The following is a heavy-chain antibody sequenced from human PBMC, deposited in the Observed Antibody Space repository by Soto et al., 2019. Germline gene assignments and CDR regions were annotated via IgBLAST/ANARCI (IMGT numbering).Heavy chain of an antibody. V-gene: IGHV3-15*01. CDR1: GFTFSNTW. D-gene: IGHD2-2*01. J-gene: IGHJ4*02. CDR2: IKSKADGGTT. CDR3: TTVGCRSTSCLYYFDH. Sequence: GGSLRLSCAASGFTFSNTWLNWVRQAPGKGLEWVGRIKSKADGGTTDSAAPVKGRCTISRDDSKDTVYLQLNFLQTEDTAVYYCTTVGCRSTSCLYYFDHWGQGTLVTVSS.